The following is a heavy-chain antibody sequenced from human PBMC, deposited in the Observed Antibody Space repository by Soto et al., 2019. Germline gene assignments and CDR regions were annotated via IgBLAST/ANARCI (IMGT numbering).Heavy chain of an antibody. V-gene: IGHV4-30-2*01. J-gene: IGHJ5*02. D-gene: IGHD4-17*01. CDR2: IFHTGST. CDR3: ARDDFGGHYNWFDP. CDR1: GDSLSSGGYS. Sequence: SETLSLTCAVSGDSLSSGGYSWSWIRQPPGKGLEWIGYIFHTGSTYYNPSLKSRVTMSVDSSKNQFSLKVNSVTAADTAVYFCARDDFGGHYNWFDPWGQGILVTVSS.